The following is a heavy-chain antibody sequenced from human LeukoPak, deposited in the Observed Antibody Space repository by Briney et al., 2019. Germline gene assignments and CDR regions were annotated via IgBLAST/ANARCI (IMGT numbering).Heavy chain of an antibody. J-gene: IGHJ4*02. CDR3: ARHSAVAVYYFDY. D-gene: IGHD6-19*01. CDR1: GGSISSYY. CDR2: IYYSGST. Sequence: SETLSLTCTVSGGSISSYYWSWIRQPPGKGLEWIGYIYYSGSTNYNPSLKSRVTISVDTSKNQFSLKLSSVTAADTAVYYCARHSAVAVYYFDYWGQGTLVTVSS. V-gene: IGHV4-59*08.